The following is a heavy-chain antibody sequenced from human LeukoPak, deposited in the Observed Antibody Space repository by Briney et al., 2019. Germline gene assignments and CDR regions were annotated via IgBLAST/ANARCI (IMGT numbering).Heavy chain of an antibody. J-gene: IGHJ6*04. CDR1: GFTFSDFY. CDR2: INTGSSHT. CDR3: ARDYYYDSGSSYGMDV. V-gene: IGHV3-11*05. Sequence: GGSLRLSCAASGFTFSDFYMSWIRQAPGKGLEWLSYINTGSSHTSYADSVKGRFTISRDNAKNSLYLLMNSLRAEDTAVYYCARDYYYDSGSSYGMDVWGEGTRVTVSS. D-gene: IGHD3-10*01.